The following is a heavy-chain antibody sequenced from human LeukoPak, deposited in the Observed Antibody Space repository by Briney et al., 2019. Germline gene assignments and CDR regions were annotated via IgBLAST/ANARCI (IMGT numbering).Heavy chain of an antibody. V-gene: IGHV4-61*03. Sequence: PSETLSLTCAVSGGSISSGGYSWSWIRQPPGKGLEWIGHVSYSGNTNYNPSLKSRVTMSVDTSKNHFSLKLSSVTAADTAVYYCARGHDGVVGWFAPWGQGTLVTVSS. CDR3: ARGHDGVVGWFAP. CDR1: GGSISSGGYS. CDR2: VSYSGNT. J-gene: IGHJ5*02. D-gene: IGHD2-15*01.